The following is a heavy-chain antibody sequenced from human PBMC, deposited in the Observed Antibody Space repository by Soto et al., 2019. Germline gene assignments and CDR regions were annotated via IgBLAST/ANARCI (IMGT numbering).Heavy chain of an antibody. V-gene: IGHV3-33*01. J-gene: IGHJ4*02. Sequence: GGSLRLSCAASGFTFSSYGMSWVRQAPGKGLEWVAVIWYDGSNKYYADSVKGRFTISRDNSKNTLYLQMNSLRAEDTAAYYCARSVYLYGSYSIDFWGQGT. D-gene: IGHD3-10*01. CDR3: ARSVYLYGSYSIDF. CDR2: IWYDGSNK. CDR1: GFTFSSYG.